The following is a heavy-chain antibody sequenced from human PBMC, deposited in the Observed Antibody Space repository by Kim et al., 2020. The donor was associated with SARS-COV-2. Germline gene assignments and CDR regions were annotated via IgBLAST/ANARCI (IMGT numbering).Heavy chain of an antibody. D-gene: IGHD3-10*01. Sequence: SETLSLTCAVYGGSFSGYYWSWIRQPPGKGLEWIGEINHSGSTNYNPSLKSRVTISVDTSKNQFSLKLSSVTAADTAVYYCARGSARLRNRNGSGSYWPRGNGLFDLWGRGTLVTVSS. CDR2: INHSGST. V-gene: IGHV4-34*01. CDR1: GGSFSGYY. CDR3: ARGSARLRNRNGSGSYWPRGNGLFDL. J-gene: IGHJ2*01.